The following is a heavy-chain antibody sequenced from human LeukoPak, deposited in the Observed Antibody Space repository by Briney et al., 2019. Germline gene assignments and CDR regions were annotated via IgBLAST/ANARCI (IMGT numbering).Heavy chain of an antibody. Sequence: PGGPLTLSCAASGLPLSSYWLIGLRQAPGKGREWVANIKQDECEKYYVASVKGRFTISRDYAKNSLYLQMNSLRAEDTAVYYCARASRYCSGGSCYSPYYYYGMDVWGQGTTVTVSS. D-gene: IGHD2-15*01. J-gene: IGHJ6*02. V-gene: IGHV3-7*02. CDR3: ARASRYCSGGSCYSPYYYYGMDV. CDR1: GLPLSSYW. CDR2: IKQDECEK.